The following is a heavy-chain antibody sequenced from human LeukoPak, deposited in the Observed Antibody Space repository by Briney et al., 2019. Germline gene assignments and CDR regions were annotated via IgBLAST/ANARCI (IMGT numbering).Heavy chain of an antibody. CDR2: IDPSDSYT. CDR1: GYSFTSYW. J-gene: IGHJ4*02. D-gene: IGHD2-21*02. CDR3: ARLAYCGGDCYRNYFDY. Sequence: GESLKISCKGSGYSFTSYWISWVRKMPGKGLEWMGRIDPSDSYTNYSPSFQGHVTISADKSISTAYLQWSSLKASDTAMYYCARLAYCGGDCYRNYFDYWGQGTLVTVSS. V-gene: IGHV5-10-1*01.